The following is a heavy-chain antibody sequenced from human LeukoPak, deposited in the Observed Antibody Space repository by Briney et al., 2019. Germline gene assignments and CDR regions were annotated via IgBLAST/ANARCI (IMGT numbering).Heavy chain of an antibody. J-gene: IGHJ4*02. D-gene: IGHD6-19*01. CDR2: IYYNGAT. V-gene: IGHV4-59*08. CDR1: GGSISSDY. Sequence: PSETLSLTCTVSGGSISSDYRTWIRQPPTKGLEWIGYIYYNGATSYNPSLKSRVTMSVDTSKKHFSLKMTSVTAADTAVYYCARYGGSGWVIDNWGQGTLVTVSS. CDR3: ARYGGSGWVIDN.